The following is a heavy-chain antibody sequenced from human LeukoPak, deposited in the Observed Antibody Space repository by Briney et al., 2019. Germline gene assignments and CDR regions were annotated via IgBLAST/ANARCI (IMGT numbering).Heavy chain of an antibody. CDR2: IKQDGSEK. Sequence: GGSLRLSCAASGFTFSSYWMSWVCQAPGKGLEWVATIKQDGSEKYYVDSVKGRFTISRDNAKNSLYLQMNSLRAEDTAVYYCAREGTGMGGYYYYGMDVWGQGTTVTVSS. V-gene: IGHV3-7*01. CDR3: AREGTGMGGYYYYGMDV. J-gene: IGHJ6*02. D-gene: IGHD5-18*01. CDR1: GFTFSSYW.